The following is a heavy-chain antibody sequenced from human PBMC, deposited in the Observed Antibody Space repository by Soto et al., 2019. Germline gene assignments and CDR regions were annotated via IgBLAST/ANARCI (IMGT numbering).Heavy chain of an antibody. D-gene: IGHD6-19*01. CDR1: GFTFSSYS. J-gene: IGHJ2*01. Sequence: EVQRVESGGGLVKPGGSLRLSCAASGFTFSSYSMTWVRQAPGKGLEWVSSISASSSHIYYADSLKGGFTVSRDNATNALCLQMNTLRAEDAAVQYCARVPGAVEQGPGDWDFDLWGRGTVVSVSS. V-gene: IGHV3-21*04. CDR2: ISASSSHI. CDR3: ARVPGAVEQGPGDWDFDL.